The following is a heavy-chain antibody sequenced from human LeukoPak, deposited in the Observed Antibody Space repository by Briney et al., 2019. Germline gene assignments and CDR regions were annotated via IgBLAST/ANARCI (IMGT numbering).Heavy chain of an antibody. D-gene: IGHD6-19*01. CDR2: IYYSGST. J-gene: IGHJ6*03. V-gene: IGHV4-59*01. CDR3: AGDRRDSSGWYYGYYYYYMDV. CDR1: GGSISSYY. Sequence: SETLSLTCTVSGGSISSYYWSWIRQPPGKGLEWIGYIYYSGSTNYNPSLKSRVTISVDTSKNQFSLKLNSVTAADTAVYYCAGDRRDSSGWYYGYYYYYMDVWGKGTTVTVSS.